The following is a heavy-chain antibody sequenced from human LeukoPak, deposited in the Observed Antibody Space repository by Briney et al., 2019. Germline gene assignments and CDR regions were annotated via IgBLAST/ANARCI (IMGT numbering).Heavy chain of an antibody. CDR1: GFSFSSYG. Sequence: PGGSLRLSCAASGFSFSSYGMHWVRQAPGKGLEWVAVIWYDGSNKYYADSVKGRFTISRDNSKNTLYLQMNSLRAEDTAVYYCARDSIAVLTAMLGYWGQGTLVTVSS. J-gene: IGHJ4*02. V-gene: IGHV3-33*01. CDR2: IWYDGSNK. D-gene: IGHD2-21*02. CDR3: ARDSIAVLTAMLGY.